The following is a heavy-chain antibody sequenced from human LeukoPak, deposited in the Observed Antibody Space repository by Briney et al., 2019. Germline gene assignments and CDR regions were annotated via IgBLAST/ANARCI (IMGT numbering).Heavy chain of an antibody. D-gene: IGHD3-10*01. CDR1: GFTFDDYA. CDR3: AKDIGIALRGATFEN. CDR2: LSWNGATV. J-gene: IGHJ4*02. V-gene: IGHV3-9*01. Sequence: GRSLRLSCAASGFTFDDYAMHWVRQAPGKGLEWVSGLSWNGATVGYADSVKGRFTISRDNTKNSLYLQMSSLKTEDTASYYCAKDIGIALRGATFENWGQGTLVTVSS.